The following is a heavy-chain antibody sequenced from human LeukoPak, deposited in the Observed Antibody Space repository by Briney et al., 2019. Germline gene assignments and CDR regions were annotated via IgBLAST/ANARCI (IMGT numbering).Heavy chain of an antibody. J-gene: IGHJ4*02. Sequence: SETLSLTCAVYGGSFSGYYWSWIRQPPGKGLEWIGEINHSGSTNYNPSLKSRVTISVDTSKNQFSLKLSSVTAADTAVYYCAATWGATVTPYDYWGQGTLVTVSS. CDR2: INHSGST. CDR3: AATWGATVTPYDY. V-gene: IGHV4-34*01. D-gene: IGHD4-11*01. CDR1: GGSFSGYY.